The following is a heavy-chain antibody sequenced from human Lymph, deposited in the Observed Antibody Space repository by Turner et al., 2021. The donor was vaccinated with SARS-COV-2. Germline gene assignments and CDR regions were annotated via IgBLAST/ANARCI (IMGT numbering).Heavy chain of an antibody. CDR1: GGSISSSGYY. J-gene: IGHJ4*02. CDR2: IYYSAST. V-gene: IGHV4-39*01. CDR3: ARHAFGSGSYYPDDY. D-gene: IGHD3-10*01. Sequence: QLQLQDSGQGMVNPSEPLSLTCTVAGGSISSSGYYWGWIRQPPGKGLEWIGTIYYSASTYYNPSLKSRGTRSVDTSKNQFSLKMRSVTAADTAVYSCARHAFGSGSYYPDDYWGQGTLVTVSS.